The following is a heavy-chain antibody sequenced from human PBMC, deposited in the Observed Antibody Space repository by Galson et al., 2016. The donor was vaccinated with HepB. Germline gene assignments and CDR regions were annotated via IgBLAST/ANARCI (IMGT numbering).Heavy chain of an antibody. CDR3: VSDGGFGIHFDS. J-gene: IGHJ4*02. CDR1: GFSFSSYS. D-gene: IGHD2-15*01. V-gene: IGHV3-21*06. CDR2: ISRTSSYK. Sequence: SLRLSCAASGFSFSSYSMNWVRQAPGKGLEWVSTISRTSSYKLYADSVKGRFTISRDNAKNSLDLQMNSLRDEDTAVYYCVSDGGFGIHFDSWGQGTLVTVSS.